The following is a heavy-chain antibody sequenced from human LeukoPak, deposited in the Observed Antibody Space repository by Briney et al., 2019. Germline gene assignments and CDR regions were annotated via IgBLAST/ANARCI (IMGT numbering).Heavy chain of an antibody. Sequence: GASVKVSCKASGYTFTSYGISWVRQAPGQGLEWMGWISAYNGNTNYAQKLQGRVTMTTDTSTSTACMELRSLRSEDTAVYYCATDRMEGAFGELLMWGQGTLVTVSS. CDR3: ATDRMEGAFGELLM. CDR2: ISAYNGNT. V-gene: IGHV1-18*01. D-gene: IGHD3-10*01. J-gene: IGHJ4*02. CDR1: GYTFTSYG.